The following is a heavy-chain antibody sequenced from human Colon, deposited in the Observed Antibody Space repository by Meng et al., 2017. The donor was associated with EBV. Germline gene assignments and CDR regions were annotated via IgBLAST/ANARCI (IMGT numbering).Heavy chain of an antibody. CDR1: GGSLSDYY. D-gene: IGHD7-27*01. CDR3: SRGVDSYKLGNL. J-gene: IGHJ2*01. Sequence: QVQLHQWGAGLLKPSETLSLTCVVYGGSLSDYYCSWIRQSPGRGLEWIGEIHPSGSIFYNPSLQSRVTISVDTSKNQFSLNLNSVTAADTAVYFCSRGVDSYKLGNLWGRGTLVTVSS. CDR2: IHPSGSI. V-gene: IGHV4-34*01.